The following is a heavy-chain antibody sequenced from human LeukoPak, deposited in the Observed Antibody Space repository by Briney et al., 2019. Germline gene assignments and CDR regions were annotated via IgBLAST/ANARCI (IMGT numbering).Heavy chain of an antibody. CDR2: ISDDGCHN. CDR3: ARVYLERLTAGYFDH. Sequence: GGSLRLSCAASGFTFSTYAMNWVRQAPGKGREGVAVISDDGCHNYYADSVKGRFTISRDNSKSTLYLQMNSLRDDDSAAYFCARVYLERLTAGYFDHWGQGTQVTVSP. D-gene: IGHD2-8*01. V-gene: IGHV3-30*04. J-gene: IGHJ4*02. CDR1: GFTFSTYA.